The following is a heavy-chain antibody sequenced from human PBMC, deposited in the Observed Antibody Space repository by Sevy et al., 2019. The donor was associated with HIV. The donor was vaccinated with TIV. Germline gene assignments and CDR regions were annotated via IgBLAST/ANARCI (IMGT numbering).Heavy chain of an antibody. CDR1: GFTFSSYG. J-gene: IGHJ4*02. V-gene: IGHV3-33*06. CDR2: IWYDGSNK. Sequence: GGSLRLSCAASGFTFSSYGMHWVRQAPGKGLEWVAVIWYDGSNKYYADSVKGRFTISRDNSKNTVYLQMNSLRAEDTAVYYCAKNLGWSHFDYWGQGTLVTVSS. D-gene: IGHD3-16*01. CDR3: AKNLGWSHFDY.